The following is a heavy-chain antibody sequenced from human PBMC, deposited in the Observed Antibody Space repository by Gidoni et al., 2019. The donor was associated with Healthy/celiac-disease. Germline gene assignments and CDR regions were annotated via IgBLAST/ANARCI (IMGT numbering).Heavy chain of an antibody. CDR1: GFPLSRHA. D-gene: IGHD4-17*01. CDR3: AKERATVSTLNNWFDP. J-gene: IGHJ5*02. V-gene: IGHV3-23*01. Sequence: EVQLLESGGGLVHPGGSLRLPSTASGFPLSRHARSWVRQAPGKGLEWVSAISGSGGRTYYADSVKSRFTISRDNSKNTLYLQMNSLRAEDTAVYYCAKERATVSTLNNWFDPWGQGTLVTVSS. CDR2: ISGSGGRT.